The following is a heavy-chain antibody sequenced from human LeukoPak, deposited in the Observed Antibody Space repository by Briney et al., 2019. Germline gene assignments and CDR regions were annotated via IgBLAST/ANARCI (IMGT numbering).Heavy chain of an antibody. D-gene: IGHD3-22*01. CDR2: IYYSGST. J-gene: IGHJ4*02. V-gene: IGHV4-39*01. CDR3: ARGRLEYYYDSSGLIDY. Sequence: SETLSLTCTVPGGSISSSSYYWGWIRQPPGKGLEWIGGIYYSGSTYYNPSLKSRVTISVDTSKNQFSLKLSSVTAADTAVYYCARGRLEYYYDSSGLIDYWGQGTLVTVSS. CDR1: GGSISSSSYY.